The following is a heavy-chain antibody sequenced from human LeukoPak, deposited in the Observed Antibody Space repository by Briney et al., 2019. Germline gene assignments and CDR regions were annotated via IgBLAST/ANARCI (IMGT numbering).Heavy chain of an antibody. CDR1: GFTFSNYG. CDR2: ISYDGSNK. J-gene: IGHJ6*02. Sequence: PGGSLRLSCAASGFTFSNYGMHWVRQAPGKGLEWAAVISYDGSNKYYADSVKGRFTISRDNSKSTLYLQMNSLRAEDTAVYYCAKDQSGSGDYGMDVWGQGTTVTVSS. D-gene: IGHD3-10*01. CDR3: AKDQSGSGDYGMDV. V-gene: IGHV3-30*18.